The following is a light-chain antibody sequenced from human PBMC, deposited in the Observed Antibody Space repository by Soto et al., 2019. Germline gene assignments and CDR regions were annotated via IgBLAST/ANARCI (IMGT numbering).Light chain of an antibody. CDR1: QSVSSSY. CDR2: GAS. CDR3: QQYGSSLLT. V-gene: IGKV3-20*01. J-gene: IGKJ4*01. Sequence: EIVLTQSPGTLSLSPGERATLSCRASQSVSSSYLAWYQQKPGQAPRLLIYGASSRATGNPDRFSGSGSGTDFPLTISRLEPEDFAVYYCQQYGSSLLTFGGGTKLEIK.